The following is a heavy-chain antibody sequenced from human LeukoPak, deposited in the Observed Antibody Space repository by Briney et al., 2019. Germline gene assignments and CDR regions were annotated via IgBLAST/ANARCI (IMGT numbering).Heavy chain of an antibody. Sequence: PGGSLRLSCAASGFTFSSYAMSWVRQAPGKGLEWVANIKQDGSEKYYVDSVKGRFTISRDNAKNSLYLQMNSLRAEDTAVYYCARVSDYDFWSGYIDAFDIWGQGTMVTVSS. J-gene: IGHJ3*02. CDR2: IKQDGSEK. CDR3: ARVSDYDFWSGYIDAFDI. V-gene: IGHV3-7*01. D-gene: IGHD3-3*01. CDR1: GFTFSSYA.